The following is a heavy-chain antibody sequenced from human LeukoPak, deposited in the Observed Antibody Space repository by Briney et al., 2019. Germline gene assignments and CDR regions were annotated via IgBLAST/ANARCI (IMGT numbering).Heavy chain of an antibody. CDR1: TFSSYG. CDR3: ARRGGIIRGVASYYYMDV. CDR2: IYYSGST. D-gene: IGHD3-10*01. J-gene: IGHJ6*03. Sequence: TFSSYGMSWVRQAPGKGLEWIGSIYYSGSTYYNPSLKSRVTISVDTSKNQFSLKLSSVTAADTAAYYCARRGGIIRGVASYYYMDVWGKGTTVTISS. V-gene: IGHV4-39*01.